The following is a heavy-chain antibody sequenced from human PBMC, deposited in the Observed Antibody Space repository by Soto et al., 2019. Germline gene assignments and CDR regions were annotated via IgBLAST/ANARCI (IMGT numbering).Heavy chain of an antibody. V-gene: IGHV4-59*01. J-gene: IGHJ4*02. Sequence: SETLSLTGTVPDSSISTNFCCWIRQPPGKGLEWIGYIYYSGSTDYNPSLKSRVTISVDTSKNQFSLKLTSVTAADTAVYYCARGGWSNDYWRQGNLVTVSS. CDR2: IYYSGST. CDR3: ARGGWSNDY. CDR1: DSSISTNF.